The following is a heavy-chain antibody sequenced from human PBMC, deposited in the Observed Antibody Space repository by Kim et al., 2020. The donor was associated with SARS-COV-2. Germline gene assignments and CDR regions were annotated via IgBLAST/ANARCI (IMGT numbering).Heavy chain of an antibody. CDR1: GGSFSGYY. Sequence: SETLSLTCAVYGGSFSGYYWSWIRQPPGKGLEWIGEINHSGSTNYNPSLKSRVTISVDTSKNQFSLKLSSVTAADTAVYYCASLPTYYYYGMDVWGQGTTVTVSS. CDR3: ASLPTYYYYGMDV. J-gene: IGHJ6*02. V-gene: IGHV4-34*01. CDR2: INHSGST.